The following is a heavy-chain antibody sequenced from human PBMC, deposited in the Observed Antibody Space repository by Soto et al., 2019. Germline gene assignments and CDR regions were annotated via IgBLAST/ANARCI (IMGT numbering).Heavy chain of an antibody. J-gene: IGHJ6*03. Sequence: QVQLVQSGAEVKKPGASVKVSCKASGYTFTGYYMHWVRQAPGQGLEWMGWINPNSGGTNYAQKFQGWVTMTRDTSISTAYRELSRLTSDDTAVYYCARGEYSSSSAYYYYMDVWGKGTTVTVSS. D-gene: IGHD6-6*01. CDR2: INPNSGGT. V-gene: IGHV1-2*04. CDR3: ARGEYSSSSAYYYYMDV. CDR1: GYTFTGYY.